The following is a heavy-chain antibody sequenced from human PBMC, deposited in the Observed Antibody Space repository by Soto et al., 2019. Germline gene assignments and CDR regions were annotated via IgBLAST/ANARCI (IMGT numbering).Heavy chain of an antibody. V-gene: IGHV4-39*01. Sequence: SETLSLTCTVSGGSIDSSTYYWGWIRQPPGKGLEWIGSIFYNGNTFYNPSLKSRITISVDTSKNQFSLKLSSVTAADTAVYYCASKTGYGIAFDNWGQGTPVTVSS. J-gene: IGHJ4*02. CDR2: IFYNGNT. CDR1: GGSIDSSTYY. D-gene: IGHD5-18*01. CDR3: ASKTGYGIAFDN.